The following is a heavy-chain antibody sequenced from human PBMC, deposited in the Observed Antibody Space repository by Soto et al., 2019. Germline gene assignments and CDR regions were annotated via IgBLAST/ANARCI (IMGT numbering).Heavy chain of an antibody. J-gene: IGHJ6*03. D-gene: IGHD5-12*01. Sequence: QVQLVQSGAEVKKPGASVKVSCKASGYTFTSYAMHWVRQAPGQRLEWMGWINAGNGNTKYSQKFQGRVTITRDTSASTAYMELSSLRSEDTAVYYCARDIVATIYHYYYMDVWGKGTTVTVSS. CDR3: ARDIVATIYHYYYMDV. CDR1: GYTFTSYA. V-gene: IGHV1-3*01. CDR2: INAGNGNT.